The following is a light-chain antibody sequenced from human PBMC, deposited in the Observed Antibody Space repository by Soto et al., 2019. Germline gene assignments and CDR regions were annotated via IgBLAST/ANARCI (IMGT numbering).Light chain of an antibody. CDR2: AAS. CDR3: QQAKSFPWT. J-gene: IGKJ1*01. CDR1: QGITSW. Sequence: DIQMTQSPSSVSASLGDIVIITCRASQGITSWLGCYQQKPGKAPKLLIYAASNLQSGVPSRFSGSGSWTDFTLTISSLQPADFATYDCQQAKSFPWTFGQGNTVEIK. V-gene: IGKV1-12*02.